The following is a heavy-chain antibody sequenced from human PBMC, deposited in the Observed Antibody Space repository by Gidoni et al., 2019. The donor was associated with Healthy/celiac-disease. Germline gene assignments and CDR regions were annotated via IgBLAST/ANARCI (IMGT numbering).Heavy chain of an antibody. D-gene: IGHD6-13*01. CDR3: AREFSSSSNWFDP. J-gene: IGHJ5*02. CDR2: INPNRGGT. V-gene: IGHV1-2*02. CDR1: GYTVTGYY. Sequence: QVQLGQPGAEVQKPGASVKDSGKASGYTVTGYYMHWVRQAPGQGLEWMGWINPNRGGTNYAQKFQGRVTMTRDTSISTAYMELSRLRSDDTAVYYCAREFSSSSNWFDPWGQGTLVTVSS.